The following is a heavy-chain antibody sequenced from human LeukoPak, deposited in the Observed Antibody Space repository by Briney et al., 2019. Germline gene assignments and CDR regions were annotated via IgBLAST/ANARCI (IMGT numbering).Heavy chain of an antibody. D-gene: IGHD1-26*01. Sequence: SETLSLTCAVYGGSLSGYYWSWIRQPPGKGLEWIGEINHSGSTNYNPSLKSRVTISVDTSKNQFSLKLSSVTAADTAVYYCARHVGGATTGSRYWGQGTLVTVSS. CDR1: GGSLSGYY. J-gene: IGHJ4*02. CDR3: ARHVGGATTGSRY. CDR2: INHSGST. V-gene: IGHV4-34*01.